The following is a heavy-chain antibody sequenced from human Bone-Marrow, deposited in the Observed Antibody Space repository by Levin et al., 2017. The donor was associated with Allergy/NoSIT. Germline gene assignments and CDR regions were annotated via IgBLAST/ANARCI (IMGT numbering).Heavy chain of an antibody. CDR2: ISYDGSNK. CDR1: GFTFSSYA. CDR3: ARDGKGRLAAAGTNWFDP. D-gene: IGHD6-13*01. V-gene: IGHV3-30-3*01. Sequence: GESLKISCAASGFTFSSYAMHWVRQAPGKGLEWVAVISYDGSNKYYADSVKGRFTISRDNSKNTLYLQMNSLRAEDTAVYYCARDGKGRLAAAGTNWFDPWGQGTLVTVSS. J-gene: IGHJ5*02.